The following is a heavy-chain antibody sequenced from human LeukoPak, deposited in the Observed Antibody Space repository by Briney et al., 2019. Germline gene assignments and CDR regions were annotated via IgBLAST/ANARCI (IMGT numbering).Heavy chain of an antibody. CDR2: ISYIGST. CDR1: DDSFSSHY. Sequence: PSETLSLTCAVSDDSFSSHYWTWIRQPPGKGLEWIGYISYIGSTNYNPSLKSRVTISIDTSKNQFSLKLTSVTAADTAEYYCARDLVTVTKGFDIWGQGTIVSVSS. J-gene: IGHJ3*02. D-gene: IGHD4-17*01. V-gene: IGHV4-59*11. CDR3: ARDLVTVTKGFDI.